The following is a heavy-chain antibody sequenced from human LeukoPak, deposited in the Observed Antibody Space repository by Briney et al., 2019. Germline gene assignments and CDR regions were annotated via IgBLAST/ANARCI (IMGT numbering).Heavy chain of an antibody. CDR2: IYHSGST. V-gene: IGHV4-30-2*01. Sequence: PSETLSLTCTVSGGSISSGGYYWSWIRQPPGKGLEWIGYIYHSGSTYYNPSLKSRVTISVDTSKNQFSLKLSSVTAADTAVYYCASAPAALYYDSSGPTGWFDPWGQGTLVTVSS. CDR3: ASAPAALYYDSSGPTGWFDP. CDR1: GGSISSGGYY. D-gene: IGHD3-22*01. J-gene: IGHJ5*02.